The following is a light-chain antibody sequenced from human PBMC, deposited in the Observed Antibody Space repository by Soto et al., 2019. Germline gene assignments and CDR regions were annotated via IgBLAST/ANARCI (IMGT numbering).Light chain of an antibody. J-gene: IGKJ2*01. Sequence: EIVLTQSPGTLSLSPGEGATLSCRASQSVSSTYLAWYQQKPGQAPRLLIYGASTRANGISDRFSGSGSGTEFTLTIRRLEPEDFAVYYCQQYGSSPPYTFGQGTNLEIK. CDR3: QQYGSSPPYT. CDR1: QSVSSTY. CDR2: GAS. V-gene: IGKV3-20*01.